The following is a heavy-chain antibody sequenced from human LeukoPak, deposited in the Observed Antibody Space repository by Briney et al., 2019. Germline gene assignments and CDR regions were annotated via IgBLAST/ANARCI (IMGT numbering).Heavy chain of an antibody. CDR1: GFTFSDYY. J-gene: IGHJ6*02. CDR3: ARDRGKPGIAAAGTPWTPYYGMDV. V-gene: IGHV3-11*01. CDR2: ISSSGSTI. D-gene: IGHD6-13*01. Sequence: GGSLRLSCAASGFTFSDYYMSWIRQAPGKGLEWVSYISSSGSTIYYADSVKGRFTISRDNAKNSLYLQMNSLRAEDTAVYYCARDRGKPGIAAAGTPWTPYYGMDVWGQGTTVTVSS.